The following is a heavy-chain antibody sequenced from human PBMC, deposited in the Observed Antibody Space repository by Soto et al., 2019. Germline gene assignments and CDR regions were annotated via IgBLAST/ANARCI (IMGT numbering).Heavy chain of an antibody. D-gene: IGHD4-17*01. Sequence: SETLSLTCTVSGGSISSYYWSWIRQHPGKGLEWIGYIYYSGSTNYNPSLKSRVTISVDTSKNQFSLKLSSVTAADTAVYYCARGPDYGDYRPFDYWGQGTLVTVSS. J-gene: IGHJ4*02. CDR2: IYYSGST. V-gene: IGHV4-59*01. CDR1: GGSISSYY. CDR3: ARGPDYGDYRPFDY.